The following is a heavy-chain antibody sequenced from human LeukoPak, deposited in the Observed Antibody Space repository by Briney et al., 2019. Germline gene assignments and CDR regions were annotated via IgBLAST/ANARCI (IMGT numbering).Heavy chain of an antibody. CDR1: GGSISSEGFY. J-gene: IGHJ4*02. Sequence: PSETLSLTCTVSGGSISSEGFYWSWVRQHPGKGLEWIGYISYSGSTYYNPSLKSRVSVSLDTSKSQFSLKLTSVTAADTAVYFCARGPSYCDFWGQGTLVTVSS. CDR2: ISYSGST. V-gene: IGHV4-31*03. CDR3: ARGPSYCDF.